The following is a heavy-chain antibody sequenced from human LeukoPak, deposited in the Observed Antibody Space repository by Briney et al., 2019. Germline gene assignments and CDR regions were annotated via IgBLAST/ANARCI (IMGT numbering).Heavy chain of an antibody. CDR2: ISSSSSYI. V-gene: IGHV3-21*04. J-gene: IGHJ6*02. CDR3: ARDRYRSGCMDV. D-gene: IGHD6-19*01. Sequence: GGSLRLSCAASGFTFSSYSMNWVRQAPGKGLEWVSSISSSSSYIYYADSVKGRFTISRDNSKNTLYLQMNTLRAEDTAIYYCARDRYRSGCMDVWGQGTTVTVS. CDR1: GFTFSSYS.